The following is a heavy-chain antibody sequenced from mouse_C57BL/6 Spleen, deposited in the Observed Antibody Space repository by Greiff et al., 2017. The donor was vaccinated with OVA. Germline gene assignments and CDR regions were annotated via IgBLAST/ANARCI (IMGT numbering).Heavy chain of an antibody. J-gene: IGHJ2*01. V-gene: IGHV1-72*01. CDR2: IDPNSGGT. Sequence: VQLQQPGAELVKPGASVKLSCKASGYTFTSYWMHWVKQRPGRGLEWIGRIDPNSGGTKYNEKFKSKATLTVDKPSSTAYMQLSSLTSEVSAVYYCARAYYSNLYFDYWGQGTTLTVSS. CDR1: GYTFTSYW. D-gene: IGHD2-5*01. CDR3: ARAYYSNLYFDY.